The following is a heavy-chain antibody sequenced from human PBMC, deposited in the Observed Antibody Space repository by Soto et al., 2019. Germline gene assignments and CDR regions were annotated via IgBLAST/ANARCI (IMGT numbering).Heavy chain of an antibody. CDR2: IIPIFGTA. CDR1: GGTFSSYA. V-gene: IGHV1-69*13. J-gene: IGHJ4*02. Sequence: ASVKVSCKASGGTFSSYAISWVRQAPGQGLEWMGGIIPIFGTANYAQKFQGRVTITADESTSTAYMELSSLRSEDTAVYYCARDAWYSSGWYYFDYWGQGTLVTVSS. D-gene: IGHD6-19*01. CDR3: ARDAWYSSGWYYFDY.